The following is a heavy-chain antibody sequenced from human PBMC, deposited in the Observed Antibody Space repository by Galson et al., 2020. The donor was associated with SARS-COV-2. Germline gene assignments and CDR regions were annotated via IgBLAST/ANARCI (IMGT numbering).Heavy chain of an antibody. J-gene: IGHJ4*02. Sequence: SQASETLSLTCAVYGGPFSDYHWSWIRQSPEKGLEWIGEVDHSGSTNYNPSLRSRVTLSLDMSKNQFSLRLTSVTAADTAVYYCALDVMDSRGHFQSDYWGQGTLVTVSS. CDR3: ALDVMDSRGHFQSDY. D-gene: IGHD2-21*01. CDR2: VDHSGST. CDR1: GGPFSDYH. V-gene: IGHV4-34*01.